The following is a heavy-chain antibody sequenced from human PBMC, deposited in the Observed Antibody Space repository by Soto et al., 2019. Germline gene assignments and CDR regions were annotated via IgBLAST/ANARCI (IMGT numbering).Heavy chain of an antibody. J-gene: IGHJ4*02. CDR2: INAGNGNT. D-gene: IGHD6-19*01. Sequence: QVQLVQSGAEEKKPGASVKVSCKASGYTFTGYAMHWVRQAPGQRLEWMGWINAGNGNTIYSQKFQGRVTITRDTSASTAYMELSSLRSEDTTVYYCARAVAVPADFDYWGQGTLVTVSS. CDR3: ARAVAVPADFDY. CDR1: GYTFTGYA. V-gene: IGHV1-3*05.